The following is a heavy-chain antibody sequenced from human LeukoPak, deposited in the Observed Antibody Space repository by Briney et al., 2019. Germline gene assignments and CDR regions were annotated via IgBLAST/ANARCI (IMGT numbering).Heavy chain of an antibody. D-gene: IGHD2-21*02. CDR2: IIPILGIA. V-gene: IGHV1-69*04. J-gene: IGHJ6*02. CDR1: GYTFTSYY. CDR3: ARDRGDDNCGGDCTSYYYYYYGMDV. Sequence: GASVKVSCKASGYTFTSYYMHWVRQAPGQGLEWMGRIIPILGIANYAQKFQSRVTITADKSTSTAYMELSSLRSEDTAVYYCARDRGDDNCGGDCTSYYYYYYGMDVWGQGTTVTVSS.